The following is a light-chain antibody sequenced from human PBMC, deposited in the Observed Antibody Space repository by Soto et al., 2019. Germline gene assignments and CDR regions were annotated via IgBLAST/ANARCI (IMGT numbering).Light chain of an antibody. CDR2: LEGDGSY. CDR3: ETWDDNTWV. V-gene: IGLV4-60*02. J-gene: IGLJ3*02. CDR1: SGHSSFI. Sequence: QPVLTQSSSACASLGSSVKLTCTLSSGHSSFIIAWHQQQPGKAPRFLMKLEGDGSYDKGSGVPDRFSGSSSGADRYLTISNLQFEDEADYYCETWDDNTWVFGGGTKLTVL.